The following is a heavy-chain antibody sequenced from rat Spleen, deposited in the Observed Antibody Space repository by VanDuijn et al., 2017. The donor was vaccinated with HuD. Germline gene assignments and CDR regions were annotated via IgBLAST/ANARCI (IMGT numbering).Heavy chain of an antibody. V-gene: IGHV5-25*01. J-gene: IGHJ1*01. CDR3: ARRGNSVFWNFDF. Sequence: EVQLVGSGGGSVQPGRSMKLSCAASGFIFSNSYMAWVRQAPTKGLEWVATIIYDGSNTYYPDSVKGRFTISRDNAKSTLYLQMDSLRSEDTATYYCARRGNSVFWNFDFWGPGTMVSVSS. CDR2: IIYDGSNT. CDR1: GFIFSNSY. D-gene: IGHD4-4*01.